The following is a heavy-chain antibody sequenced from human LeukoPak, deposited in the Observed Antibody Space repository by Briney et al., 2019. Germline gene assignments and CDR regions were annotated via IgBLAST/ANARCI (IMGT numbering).Heavy chain of an antibody. CDR1: GYTFTGYY. Sequence: ASVKVSCKASGYTFTGYYMHWVRQAPGQGLEWMGWINPNSGDTNYAQKFQGRVTMTRDTSSSTAYMDLSRLRSDDTAVYYCARGTDPVLRFLEWLPSYDYWGQGTLVTVSS. CDR3: ARGTDPVLRFLEWLPSYDY. CDR2: INPNSGDT. D-gene: IGHD3-3*01. V-gene: IGHV1-2*02. J-gene: IGHJ4*02.